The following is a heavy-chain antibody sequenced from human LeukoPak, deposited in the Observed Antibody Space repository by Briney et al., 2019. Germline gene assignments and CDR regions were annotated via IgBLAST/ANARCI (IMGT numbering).Heavy chain of an antibody. V-gene: IGHV3-7*01. CDR1: GFTFSSYG. Sequence: PGGSLRLSCAASGFTFSSYGMHWVRQAPGKGLEWVANIKQDGSEKYYVGSVKGRFTISRDNAKNSLYLQMTSLRAEDTAVYYCARLYVERRCFDCWGQGTLVTVSS. CDR2: IKQDGSEK. J-gene: IGHJ4*02. CDR3: ARLYVERRCFDC. D-gene: IGHD1-1*01.